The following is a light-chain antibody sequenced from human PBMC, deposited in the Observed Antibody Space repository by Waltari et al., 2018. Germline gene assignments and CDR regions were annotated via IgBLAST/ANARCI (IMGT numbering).Light chain of an antibody. CDR2: YDS. J-gene: IGLJ3*02. V-gene: IGLV3-21*04. Sequence: SYVLNQAPSVSVATGKMARITRGGNNNGRKSVNWYQQKPGQAPLVVIYYDSDRPSGIPERFSGSNSGNTATLTISGVEAGDEADYYCQVWDSSSDQGVFGGGTKLTVL. CDR3: QVWDSSSDQGV. CDR1: NNGRKS.